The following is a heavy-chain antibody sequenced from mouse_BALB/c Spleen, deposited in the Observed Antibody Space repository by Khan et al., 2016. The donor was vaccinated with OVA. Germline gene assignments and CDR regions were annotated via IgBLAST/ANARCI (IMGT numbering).Heavy chain of an antibody. CDR2: MSYSGVT. V-gene: IGHV3-2*02. Sequence: EVQLVESGPGLVKPSQSLPLTCTVTGYSITSGYAWNWIRQFPGNKLEWMGYMSYSGVTSYTPSLKSRISITRDTSKNQFFLQLTSVTTEDTATYYCARGNYYGYYFDYWGQGTTLTVSS. CDR1: GYSITSGYA. J-gene: IGHJ2*01. D-gene: IGHD1-1*01. CDR3: ARGNYYGYYFDY.